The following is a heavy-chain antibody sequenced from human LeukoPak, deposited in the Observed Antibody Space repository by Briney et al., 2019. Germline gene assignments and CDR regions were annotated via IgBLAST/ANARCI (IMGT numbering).Heavy chain of an antibody. V-gene: IGHV4-4*07. D-gene: IGHD6-19*01. CDR1: GGSISNYY. Sequence: SETLSLTCTVSGGSISNYYWSWIRQPAGNGLEWIGRIYTSGSTNYNPSLKSRVTMSVDTSKNQFSLKLSSVTAADTAVYYCARVGVCGWPNWFDPWGQGTLVTVSS. CDR2: IYTSGST. CDR3: ARVGVCGWPNWFDP. J-gene: IGHJ5*02.